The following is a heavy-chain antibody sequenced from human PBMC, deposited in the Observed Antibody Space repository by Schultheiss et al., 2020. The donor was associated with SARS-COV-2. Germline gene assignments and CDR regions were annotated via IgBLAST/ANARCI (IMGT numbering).Heavy chain of an antibody. CDR3: AKPPQSTMIRGGGMDV. J-gene: IGHJ6*02. Sequence: GGSLRLSCAASGFTFSSYAMSWVRQAPGKGLEWVSAISGSGGSTYYADSVKGRFTISRDNSKNTLYLQMNSLRAEDTAVYYCAKPPQSTMIRGGGMDVWGQGTTVTVSS. V-gene: IGHV3-23*01. D-gene: IGHD3-10*01. CDR1: GFTFSSYA. CDR2: ISGSGGST.